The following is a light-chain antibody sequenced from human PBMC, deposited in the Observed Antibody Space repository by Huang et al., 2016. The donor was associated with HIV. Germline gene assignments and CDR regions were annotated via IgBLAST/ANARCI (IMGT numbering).Light chain of an antibody. CDR2: NTS. J-gene: IGKJ1*01. V-gene: IGKV3-20*01. Sequence: EIVLTQSPGTLSLSPGERATLSCRASQSVSSNYLAWYQQKPGQAPRLLIYNTSNRATGIPDRFSGSGSGTDFTLTISRLEPEDVAVYYCQQFGTSPWTFGQGTNVEIK. CDR3: QQFGTSPWT. CDR1: QSVSSNY.